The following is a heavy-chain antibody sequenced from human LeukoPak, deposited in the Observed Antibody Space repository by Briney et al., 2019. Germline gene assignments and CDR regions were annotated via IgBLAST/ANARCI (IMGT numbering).Heavy chain of an antibody. Sequence: GGSLRLSCAASGFTFSSYSMNWVRQAPGKGLEWVSSISSSSSYIYYADSVKGRFTISRDNAKNSLYLQMNSLRAEDTAVYYCARGGYCSSTSCHLLNYWGQGTLVTVSS. CDR2: ISSSSSYI. D-gene: IGHD2-2*01. J-gene: IGHJ4*02. CDR3: ARGGYCSSTSCHLLNY. V-gene: IGHV3-21*01. CDR1: GFTFSSYS.